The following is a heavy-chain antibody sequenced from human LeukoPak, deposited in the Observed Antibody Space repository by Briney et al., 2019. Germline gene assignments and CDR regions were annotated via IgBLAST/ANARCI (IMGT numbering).Heavy chain of an antibody. V-gene: IGHV1-18*01. D-gene: IGHD2-2*01. CDR3: ATGLEESVPAARGYYYYYMDV. J-gene: IGHJ6*03. Sequence: GASVKVSCKASGYTFTNYGINWVRQAPGQGLEWVGWISSYNGNINYAQSLQGRVTMTTDTFTSTAYMELRSLRSDDTAVYYCATGLEESVPAARGYYYYYMDVWGKGTTVTVSS. CDR1: GYTFTNYG. CDR2: ISSYNGNI.